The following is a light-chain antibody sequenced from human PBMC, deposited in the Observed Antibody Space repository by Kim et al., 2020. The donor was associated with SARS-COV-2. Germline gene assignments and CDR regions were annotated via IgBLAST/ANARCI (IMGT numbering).Light chain of an antibody. V-gene: IGKV1-5*03. CDR3: QQYSDYSPYT. J-gene: IGKJ2*01. CDR2: KAS. Sequence: DIQMTQSPSTLSASVGDRVTITCRASQSISRWLAWYQQRPGQAPKVLIYKASYLESGVPSRFSGSGSGTEFTLTISRLQPDDFATYFCQQYSDYSPYTFGQGTKLEI. CDR1: QSISRW.